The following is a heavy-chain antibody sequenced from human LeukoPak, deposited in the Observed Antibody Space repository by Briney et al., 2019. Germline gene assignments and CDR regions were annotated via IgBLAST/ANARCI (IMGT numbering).Heavy chain of an antibody. CDR1: GYTFTSYG. CDR3: GRTNDEYSGYDWMSDY. J-gene: IGHJ4*02. Sequence: VASVKVSCKASGYTFTSYGISWVRQAPGQGLEWMGWISAYNGNTNYAQKLQGRVTMTTDTSTSTAYMELRSLRSDDTAVYYCGRTNDEYSGYDWMSDYWGQGTLVTVSS. CDR2: ISAYNGNT. D-gene: IGHD5-12*01. V-gene: IGHV1-18*01.